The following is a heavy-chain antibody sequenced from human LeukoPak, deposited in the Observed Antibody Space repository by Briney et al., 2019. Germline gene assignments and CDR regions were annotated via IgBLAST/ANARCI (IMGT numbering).Heavy chain of an antibody. CDR3: ARDHGSDWHYFDY. CDR2: ISSSGNTI. D-gene: IGHD6-19*01. J-gene: IGHJ4*02. CDR1: GFTFSSYE. V-gene: IGHV3-48*03. Sequence: GGSLRLSCAASGFTFSSYEMNWVRQAPGKGLEWVSYISSSGNTIYYADSVKGRFTISRDNAKNSLYLQMNSLRAEDAAVYYCARDHGSDWHYFDYWGQGTLVTVSS.